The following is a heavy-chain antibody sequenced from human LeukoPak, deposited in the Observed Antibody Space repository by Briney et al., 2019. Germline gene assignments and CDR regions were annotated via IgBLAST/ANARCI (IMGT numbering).Heavy chain of an antibody. Sequence: SVKVSCKASGGTCSSYAISWVRQAPGQGLEWMGGIIPIFGTANYAQKFQGRVTITADKSTSTAYMELSSLRSEDTAVYYCARDPRGYCSSTSCPDAFDIWGQGTMVTVSS. CDR2: IIPIFGTA. J-gene: IGHJ3*02. V-gene: IGHV1-69*06. CDR3: ARDPRGYCSSTSCPDAFDI. CDR1: GGTCSSYA. D-gene: IGHD2-2*01.